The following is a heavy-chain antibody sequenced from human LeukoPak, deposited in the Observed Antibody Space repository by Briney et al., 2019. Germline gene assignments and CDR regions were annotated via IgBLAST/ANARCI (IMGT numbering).Heavy chain of an antibody. Sequence: ASVKVSCKVSGYTLTELSMHWVRQAPGKGLEWMGGFDPEDGETIYAQKFQGRATMTEDTSTDTAYMELSSLRSEDTAVYYCADLPLKYCGGDCYSPRGSWGQGTLVTVSS. CDR1: GYTLTELS. D-gene: IGHD2-21*02. CDR2: FDPEDGET. CDR3: ADLPLKYCGGDCYSPRGS. J-gene: IGHJ4*02. V-gene: IGHV1-24*01.